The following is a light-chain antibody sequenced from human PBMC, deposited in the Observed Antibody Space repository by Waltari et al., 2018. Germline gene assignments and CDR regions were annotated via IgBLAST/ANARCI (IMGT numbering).Light chain of an antibody. CDR1: QSLVHSDGNTY. Sequence: DVVMTQSALSLPVTLGQPASISCRSSQSLVHSDGNTYLNWFQQRRGQSPRRLIYKVSNRDSGVPDRFSGSGSGTDFTLKISRVEAEDVGVYYCMQGTHWLYTFGQGTKLEIK. CDR3: MQGTHWLYT. CDR2: KVS. J-gene: IGKJ2*01. V-gene: IGKV2-30*02.